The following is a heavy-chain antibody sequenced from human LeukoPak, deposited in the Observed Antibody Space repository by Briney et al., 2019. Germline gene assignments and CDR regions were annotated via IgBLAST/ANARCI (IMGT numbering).Heavy chain of an antibody. J-gene: IGHJ4*02. D-gene: IGHD6-6*01. V-gene: IGHV4-31*03. CDR3: ARDGYIAAFDY. CDR2: IYYSGST. Sequence: SETLSLTCTVSGGSISSGGYYWSWIRQHPGKGLEWIGYIYYSGSTYYNPSLKSRVTISVDTSKNQFSLKLSSVTAADTAVYYCARDGYIAAFDYWGQGTLVTVSS. CDR1: GGSISSGGYY.